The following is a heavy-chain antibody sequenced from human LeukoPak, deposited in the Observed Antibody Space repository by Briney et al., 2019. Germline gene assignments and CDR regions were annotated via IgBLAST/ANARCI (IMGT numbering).Heavy chain of an antibody. V-gene: IGHV4-34*01. CDR1: GGSFSDKQ. D-gene: IGHD3-10*01. CDR2: VDHSGRT. J-gene: IGHJ6*03. CDR3: ARVVRGVIGNYSYYYMDV. Sequence: PETLSLTCAVYGGSFSDKQWSWLRQTPGKGLEGIGEVDHSGRTNYSPPLKSGVTISVDTSKNQFSLKLSSVTAADTAVYYCARVVRGVIGNYSYYYMDVWGKGTTVIVSS.